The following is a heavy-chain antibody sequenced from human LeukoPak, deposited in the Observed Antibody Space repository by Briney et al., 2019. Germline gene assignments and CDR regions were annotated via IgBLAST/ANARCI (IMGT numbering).Heavy chain of an antibody. CDR1: GGSISSYY. V-gene: IGHV4-34*01. J-gene: IGHJ3*02. CDR2: INHSGST. Sequence: SETLSLTCTVSGGSISSYYWSWIRQPPGKGLEWIGEINHSGSTNYNPSLKSRVTISVDTSKNQFSLKLSSVTAADTAVYYCARRLSYDSSGFIKRGAFDIWGQGTMVTVSS. CDR3: ARRLSYDSSGFIKRGAFDI. D-gene: IGHD3-22*01.